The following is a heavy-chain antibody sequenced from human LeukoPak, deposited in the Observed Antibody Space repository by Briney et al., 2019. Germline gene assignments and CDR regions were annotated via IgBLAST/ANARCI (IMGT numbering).Heavy chain of an antibody. V-gene: IGHV4-59*01. J-gene: IGHJ4*02. CDR2: IYYSGST. CDR1: GGSISSCY. Sequence: SETLSLTCTVSGGSISSCYWSWIRQPPGKGLEWIGYIYYSGSTNYNPSLKSRVTISVDTSKNQFSLKLSSVTAADTAVYYCARYRGVIRGYFDYWGQGTLVTVSS. D-gene: IGHD3-10*01. CDR3: ARYRGVIRGYFDY.